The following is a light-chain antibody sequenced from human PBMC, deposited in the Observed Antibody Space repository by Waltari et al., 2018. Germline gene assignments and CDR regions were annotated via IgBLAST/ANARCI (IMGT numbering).Light chain of an antibody. Sequence: QSALTQPASVSGSPGQSITISCTGTSSDVGGYNYVSWYQQHPGKAPKRMICEVSKRPSGVSNRFSGSKSGNTASLTISGLQIEDEADYYCSSYKATSSFYVFAAATKVTVL. V-gene: IGLV2-14*01. CDR2: EVS. CDR1: SSDVGGYNY. CDR3: SSYKATSSFYV. J-gene: IGLJ1*01.